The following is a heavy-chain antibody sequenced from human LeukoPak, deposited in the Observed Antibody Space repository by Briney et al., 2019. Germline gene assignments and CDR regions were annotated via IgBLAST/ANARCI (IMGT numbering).Heavy chain of an antibody. CDR1: GGSISSYY. CDR3: ARGPPTRGYCSGGSCYSHWYFDL. CDR2: IYYSGST. V-gene: IGHV4-59*01. D-gene: IGHD2-15*01. J-gene: IGHJ2*01. Sequence: SETLSLTCTVSGGSISSYYWSWIRQPPGKGLEWIGYIYYSGSTNYNPSLKSRVTISVDTSKNQFSLKLSSVTAADTAVYYCARGPPTRGYCSGGSCYSHWYFDLGGRGTLVTVSS.